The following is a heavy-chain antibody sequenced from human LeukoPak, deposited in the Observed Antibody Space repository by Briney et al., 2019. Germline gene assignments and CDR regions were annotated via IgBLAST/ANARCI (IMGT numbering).Heavy chain of an antibody. J-gene: IGHJ4*02. V-gene: IGHV3-21*01. CDR3: ARAEYSSSPRHFDY. Sequence: RAGGSLRLSCAASGFTFSSYGMHWVRQAPGKGLEWVSSISSSRSYIYYADSVKGRFTISRDNAKNSLYLQMNSLRAEDTAVYYCARAEYSSSPRHFDYWGQGTLVTVSS. CDR1: GFTFSSYG. CDR2: ISSSRSYI. D-gene: IGHD6-6*01.